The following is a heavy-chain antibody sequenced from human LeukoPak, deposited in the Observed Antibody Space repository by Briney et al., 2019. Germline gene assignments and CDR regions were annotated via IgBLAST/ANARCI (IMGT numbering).Heavy chain of an antibody. V-gene: IGHV1-8*01. CDR1: GYTFTSYD. CDR2: MNPNSGNT. CDR3: ARGGYYDILTGYYKNWFDP. D-gene: IGHD3-9*01. Sequence: ASVKVSCKASGYTFTSYDINWVRQATGQGLEWMGWMNPNSGNTGYAQKFQGRVTMTRNTSISTAYMELSSLRSEDTAVYCCARGGYYDILTGYYKNWFDPWGQGTLVTVSS. J-gene: IGHJ5*02.